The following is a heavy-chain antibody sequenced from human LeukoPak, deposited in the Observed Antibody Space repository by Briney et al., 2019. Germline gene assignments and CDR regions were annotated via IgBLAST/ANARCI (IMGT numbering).Heavy chain of an antibody. V-gene: IGHV3-30-3*01. Sequence: GGSLRLSCAASGFTFSSYAMHWVRQAPGKGLEWVAVISYDGSNKYYADSVKGRFTISRDNSKNTLYLQMNSLRAEDTAVYYCARDRARFYTYYFDYWGQGTLVTVSS. CDR1: GFTFSSYA. J-gene: IGHJ4*02. CDR2: ISYDGSNK. D-gene: IGHD2/OR15-2a*01. CDR3: ARDRARFYTYYFDY.